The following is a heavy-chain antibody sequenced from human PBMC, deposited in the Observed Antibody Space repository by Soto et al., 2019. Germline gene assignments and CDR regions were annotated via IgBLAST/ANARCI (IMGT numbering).Heavy chain of an antibody. CDR3: AKSPLPIWSGHDGGYGMDV. CDR1: GFTFSSYA. CDR2: ISGSGGST. J-gene: IGHJ6*02. V-gene: IGHV3-23*01. D-gene: IGHD3-3*01. Sequence: EVQLLESGGGLVQPGGSLRLSCAASGFTFSSYAMSWVRQAPGKGLEWVSAISGSGGSTYYADSVKGRFTISRDNSKNTLYLQMNSLRAEDTAVYYCAKSPLPIWSGHDGGYGMDVWGQGTTVTVSS.